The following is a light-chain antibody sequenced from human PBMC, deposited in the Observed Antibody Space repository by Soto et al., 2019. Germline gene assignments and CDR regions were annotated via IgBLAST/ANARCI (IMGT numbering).Light chain of an antibody. CDR3: QQYNNWPPQT. CDR1: ETIGRAY. Sequence: IVLTQSPGTVSLSPGERATLSCRASETIGRAYFAWYQQKPGQTPRLLLYGASNRAAGIPDRFSGSGSGTDFTLTISSLQSEDFAVYYCQQYNNWPPQTFGQGTKVEIK. CDR2: GAS. V-gene: IGKV3-20*01. J-gene: IGKJ1*01.